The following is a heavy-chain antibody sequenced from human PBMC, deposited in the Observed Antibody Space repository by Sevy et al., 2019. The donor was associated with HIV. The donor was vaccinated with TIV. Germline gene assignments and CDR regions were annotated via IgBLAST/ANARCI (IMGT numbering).Heavy chain of an antibody. Sequence: SETLSLTCTVSGGSISSYYWSWIRQPPGKGLEWIGYIYYSGSTNYNPSLKSRVTISVDTSKNQFSLKLSSVTAADTAVYYCARGPPLSESEEDYYGSGSYHYWGQGTLVTVSS. J-gene: IGHJ4*02. CDR3: ARGPPLSESEEDYYGSGSYHY. D-gene: IGHD3-10*01. V-gene: IGHV4-59*01. CDR1: GGSISSYY. CDR2: IYYSGST.